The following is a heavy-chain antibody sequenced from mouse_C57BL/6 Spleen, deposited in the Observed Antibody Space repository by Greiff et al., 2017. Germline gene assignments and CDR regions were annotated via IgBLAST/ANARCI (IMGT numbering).Heavy chain of an antibody. CDR3: TVSGYFDV. J-gene: IGHJ1*03. V-gene: IGHV14-4*01. Sequence: EVQLQQSGAELVRPGASVKLSCTASGFNIKDDYMHWVKQRPEQGLEWIGWIDPENGDTEYASKFQGKATITAATSSNTAYLQRSSLTSEDTAVYYCTVSGYFDVWGTGTTVTVSS. CDR1: GFNIKDDY. CDR2: IDPENGDT.